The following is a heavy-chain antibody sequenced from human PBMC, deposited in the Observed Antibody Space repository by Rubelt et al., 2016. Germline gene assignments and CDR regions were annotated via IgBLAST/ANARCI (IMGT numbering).Heavy chain of an antibody. CDR1: GASFSDYY. CDR3: ARGRFSYGSFSAPYDY. CDR2: ISHSGTT. Sequence: QVQLQQWGAGLLKPSETLSLICAVYGASFSDYYWTWIRQPPGQGLEWIGEISHSGTTYYNPSLKSRVTISVDTSRDQFSLTLNSMTAADTAVDYWARGRFSYGSFSAPYDYWGQGTLVTVSS. D-gene: IGHD3-10*01. J-gene: IGHJ4*02. V-gene: IGHV4-34*02.